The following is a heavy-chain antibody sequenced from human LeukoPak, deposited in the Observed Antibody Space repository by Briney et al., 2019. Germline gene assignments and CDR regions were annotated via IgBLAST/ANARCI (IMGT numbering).Heavy chain of an antibody. D-gene: IGHD3-22*01. Sequence: GGSLRLSCAASGFTVSSNYMSWVRQAPGKGLEWVSVIYSGGSTYYADSVKGRFTISRDNSKNTLYLQMNSLRAEDTAVYYCAKDRNPNYYYDSSGYYGGGFDYWGQGTLVTVSS. CDR1: GFTVSSNY. J-gene: IGHJ4*02. CDR2: IYSGGST. CDR3: AKDRNPNYYYDSSGYYGGGFDY. V-gene: IGHV3-53*01.